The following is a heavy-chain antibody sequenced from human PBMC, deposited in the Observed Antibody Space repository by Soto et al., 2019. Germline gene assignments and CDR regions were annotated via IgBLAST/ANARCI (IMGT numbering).Heavy chain of an antibody. CDR1: GYTFTSYG. Sequence: GASVKVSCKASGYTFTSYGISWVRQAPGQGLEWMGWISAYNGNTNYAQKLQGRVTMTTDTSTSTAYMELRSLRSDDTAVYYCARDVTGTNNYYYGMDVWGQGTTVTVYS. CDR3: ARDVTGTNNYYYGMDV. J-gene: IGHJ6*02. V-gene: IGHV1-18*04. D-gene: IGHD1-7*01. CDR2: ISAYNGNT.